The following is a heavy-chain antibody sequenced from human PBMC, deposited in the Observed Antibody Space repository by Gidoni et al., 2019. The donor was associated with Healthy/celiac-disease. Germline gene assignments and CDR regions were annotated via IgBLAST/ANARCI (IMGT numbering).Heavy chain of an antibody. J-gene: IGHJ4*02. CDR3: ARAVKRWLQLGLYYFDY. CDR2: INHSGST. CDR1: GGSFSGYY. Sequence: QVQLQQWGAGLLKPSETLSLTCAVYGGSFSGYYWSWLRQPPGKGLEWIGEINHSGSTNYTPALKSRVTISVDTSKNQFSLKLSSVTAADTAVYYGARAVKRWLQLGLYYFDYWGQGTLVTVSS. D-gene: IGHD5-12*01. V-gene: IGHV4-34*01.